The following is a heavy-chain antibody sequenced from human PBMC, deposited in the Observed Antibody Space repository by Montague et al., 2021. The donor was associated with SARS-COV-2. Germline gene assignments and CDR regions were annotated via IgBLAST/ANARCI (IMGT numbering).Heavy chain of an antibody. V-gene: IGHV4-4*08. CDR2: MHTTGST. CDR3: ARAAVGAKTATIES. Sequence: SETLSLTCSVSGGSINNSFWGWIRQSPGKGLEWVCYMHTTGSTAYNPSXXRRVTISVDTSKTHISLKLRSVSAADTALYYCARAAVGAKTATIESWGQGTLVTVSS. CDR1: GGSINNSF. J-gene: IGHJ4*02. D-gene: IGHD3-10*01.